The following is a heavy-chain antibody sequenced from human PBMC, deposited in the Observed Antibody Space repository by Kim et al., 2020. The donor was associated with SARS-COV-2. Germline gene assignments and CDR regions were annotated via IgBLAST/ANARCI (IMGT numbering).Heavy chain of an antibody. D-gene: IGHD3-10*01. CDR3: AKDLSHGSGSYYSDY. Sequence: GGSLRLSCAASGFTFSSFAMSWVRQAPGKGLEWVSAITASGASTYYADSVKGRFTISRDNVKSTLYLDMSSLRADDTAVYYCAKDLSHGSGSYYSDYWG. CDR2: ITASGAST. J-gene: IGHJ4*01. CDR1: GFTFSSFA. V-gene: IGHV3-23*01.